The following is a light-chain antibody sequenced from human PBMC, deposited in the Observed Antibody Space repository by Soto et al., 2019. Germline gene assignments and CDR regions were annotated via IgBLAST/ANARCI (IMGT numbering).Light chain of an antibody. V-gene: IGLV3-21*04. J-gene: IGLJ2*01. Sequence: SYELTQPPSVSVAPGGTATITCGENNIGSKSVHWYQQKPGRAPVLVIYYDSDRPSGIPERFSGSNSENTATLTLSRVEAGDEAHYYCQVWDSSSSHVVFGGGTKLTLL. CDR2: YDS. CDR1: NIGSKS. CDR3: QVWDSSSSHVV.